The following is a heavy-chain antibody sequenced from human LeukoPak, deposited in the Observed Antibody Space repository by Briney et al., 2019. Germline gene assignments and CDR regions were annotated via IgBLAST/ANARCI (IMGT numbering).Heavy chain of an antibody. V-gene: IGHV4-59*12. D-gene: IGHD2-15*01. CDR3: ARGRYCSGGSCYSRGYYYYYMDV. Sequence: PSETLSLTCTVSGGSISSYYWSWIRQPPGKGLEWIGYIYYTGSTNYNPSLKSRVTISVDTSKNQFSLKLSSVTAADTAVYYCARGRYCSGGSCYSRGYYYYYMDVWGKGTTVTVSS. CDR1: GGSISSYY. J-gene: IGHJ6*03. CDR2: IYYTGST.